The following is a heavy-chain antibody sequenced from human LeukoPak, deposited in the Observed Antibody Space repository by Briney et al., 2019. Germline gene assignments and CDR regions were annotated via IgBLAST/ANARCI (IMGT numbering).Heavy chain of an antibody. CDR3: TRGREWYQLLNNWFDP. Sequence: GASVTVSCKASGYTFTSYDINWVRQATGQGLEWMGWMNPNSGNTGYAQKFQGRVTMTRNASISTAYMELSSLRSEDTAVYYCTRGREWYQLLNNWFDPWGQGTLVTVSS. J-gene: IGHJ5*02. CDR1: GYTFTSYD. CDR2: MNPNSGNT. D-gene: IGHD2-2*01. V-gene: IGHV1-8*01.